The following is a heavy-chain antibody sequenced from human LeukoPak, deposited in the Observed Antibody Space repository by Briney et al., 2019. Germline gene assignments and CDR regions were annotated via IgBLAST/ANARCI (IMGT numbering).Heavy chain of an antibody. Sequence: SETLSLTCTVSGGSISSYYWSWIRQPPGKGLEWFGYIYYSGSTNYNPSLKSRVTISVDTSKNQFSLKLSSMTAADAAVYYCARGGSGSFNWFDPWGQGTLVTVSS. CDR3: ARGGSGSFNWFDP. D-gene: IGHD1-26*01. V-gene: IGHV4-59*01. CDR2: IYYSGST. J-gene: IGHJ5*02. CDR1: GGSISSYY.